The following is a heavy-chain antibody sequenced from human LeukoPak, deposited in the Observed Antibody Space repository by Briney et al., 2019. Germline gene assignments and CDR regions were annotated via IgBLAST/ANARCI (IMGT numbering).Heavy chain of an antibody. CDR3: ASPSSSSPGAFDY. CDR2: INPSGGST. J-gene: IGHJ4*02. CDR1: GYTFTSYG. Sequence: ASVKVSCKASGYTFTSYGISWVRQAPGQGLEWMGIINPSGGSTSYAQKFQGRVTMTRDTSTSTVYMELSSLRSEDTAVYYCASPSSSSPGAFDYWGQGTLVTVSS. D-gene: IGHD6-6*01. V-gene: IGHV1-46*03.